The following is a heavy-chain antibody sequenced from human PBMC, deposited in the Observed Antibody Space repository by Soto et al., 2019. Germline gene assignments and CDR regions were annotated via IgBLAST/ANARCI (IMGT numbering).Heavy chain of an antibody. J-gene: IGHJ4*02. CDR1: GGSFSGYY. Sequence: ASETLSLTCAVYGGSFSGYYWTWIRQPPGTGLEWIGEINHSGSTNHNPSLKSRVTISVDTSKNQFSLKLTSVTAADTAVYYCAREKITGLFDYWGQGTLVTVSS. CDR2: INHSGST. CDR3: AREKITGLFDY. V-gene: IGHV4-34*01. D-gene: IGHD2-8*02.